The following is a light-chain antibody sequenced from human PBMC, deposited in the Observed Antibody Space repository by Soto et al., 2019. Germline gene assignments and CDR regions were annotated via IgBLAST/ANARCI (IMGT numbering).Light chain of an antibody. CDR2: DVS. J-gene: IGLJ1*01. CDR1: SSDIGGYNS. V-gene: IGLV2-8*01. Sequence: QSALTQSPSASGSPGQSVTISCTGTSSDIGGYNSVSWYQQHPGKAPKVTIYDVSKRPSGVPDRFSGSKSGNTASLTVSALQAEDEADYYCSSYTDRNNLVFGTGTKLTVL. CDR3: SSYTDRNNLV.